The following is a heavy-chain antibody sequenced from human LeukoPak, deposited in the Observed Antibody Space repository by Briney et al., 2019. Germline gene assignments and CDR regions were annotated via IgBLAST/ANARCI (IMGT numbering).Heavy chain of an antibody. CDR3: ARPTTLYSSKGGAFDI. CDR2: IDYSGST. V-gene: IGHV4-39*02. Sequence: SETLSLTCTVSGGSVSSSSFYWAWIRQPPEKELEWIGNIDYSGSTYYNPSLKSRITIFVDTSKNHFSLKLSSVTAADTAVYYCARPTTLYSSKGGAFDIWGQGTMVTVSS. CDR1: GGSVSSSSFY. D-gene: IGHD6-13*01. J-gene: IGHJ3*02.